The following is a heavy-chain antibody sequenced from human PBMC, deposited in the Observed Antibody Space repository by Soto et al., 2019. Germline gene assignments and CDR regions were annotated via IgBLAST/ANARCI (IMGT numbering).Heavy chain of an antibody. D-gene: IGHD4-17*01. J-gene: IGHJ4*02. CDR2: IYWDDDK. Sequence: QITLKESGPTLVRPAQTLTLTCDFSGFSLSTYHMGVAWIRQPPGKALEWLALIYWDDDKRYSPSLKDRLAISKGTSSNQVVLTITNVDHGDTATYFCAHAGDYDLLTFDHWGPGTLVTVSS. CDR1: GFSLSTYHMG. CDR3: AHAGDYDLLTFDH. V-gene: IGHV2-5*02.